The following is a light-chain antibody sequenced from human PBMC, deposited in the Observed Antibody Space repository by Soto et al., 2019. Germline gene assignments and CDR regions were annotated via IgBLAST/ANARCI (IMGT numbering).Light chain of an antibody. CDR2: EGS. CDR3: CSYAGSSTLYV. J-gene: IGLJ1*01. Sequence: ALTQPASVSGSPGQSITIACTGTSSDVGSYNLVSWYQQHPGKAPKLMIYEGSKRPSGVSNRFSGSKSGNTASLTISGLQAEDEADYYCCSYAGSSTLYVFGTGTKVTVL. CDR1: SSDVGSYNL. V-gene: IGLV2-23*01.